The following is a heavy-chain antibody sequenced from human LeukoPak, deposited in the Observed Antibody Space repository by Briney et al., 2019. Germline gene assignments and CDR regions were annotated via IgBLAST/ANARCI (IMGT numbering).Heavy chain of an antibody. J-gene: IGHJ4*02. CDR3: ARQEYSDFSTRPFDY. D-gene: IGHD6-6*01. Sequence: PAETLTLTCTVSGCTFSSCANYWGRQPQGKGQGLVWVGSIDYSGSTYDNPSLKRRATISVNTSKNQFSLRQNLGNDADAAVFYCARQEYSDFSTRPFDYWGQGTLVTVSS. CDR2: IDYSGST. CDR1: GCTFSSCANY. V-gene: IGHV4-39*01.